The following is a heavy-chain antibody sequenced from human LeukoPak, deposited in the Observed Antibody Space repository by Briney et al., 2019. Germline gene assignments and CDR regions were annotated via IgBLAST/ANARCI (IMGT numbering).Heavy chain of an antibody. J-gene: IGHJ4*02. V-gene: IGHV3-9*01. CDR2: ISWNSGSI. CDR3: AKNDYYGGNGLDY. D-gene: IGHD4-23*01. CDR1: GFTFDDYA. Sequence: PGRSLRLSCAASGFTFDDYAMHWVRQAPGKGLEWVSGISWNSGSIGYADSVKGRFTISRDNAKNSLYLQMNSLRAEDTALYYCAKNDYYGGNGLDYWGQGTLVTVSS.